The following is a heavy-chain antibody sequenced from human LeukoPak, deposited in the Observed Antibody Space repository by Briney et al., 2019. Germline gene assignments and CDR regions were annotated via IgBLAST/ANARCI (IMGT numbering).Heavy chain of an antibody. CDR1: GFTFSSYT. V-gene: IGHV3-23*01. CDR3: AKGVHYGMDV. D-gene: IGHD3-10*01. Sequence: GGSLRLSCAASGFTFSSYTMNWVRQAPGKGLEWVSGISGSGGITNYAGSVKGRFTIFRDNSINTLYLQMNTLRDEDTAIYYCAKGVHYGMDVWGQGTTVTVSS. J-gene: IGHJ6*02. CDR2: ISGSGGIT.